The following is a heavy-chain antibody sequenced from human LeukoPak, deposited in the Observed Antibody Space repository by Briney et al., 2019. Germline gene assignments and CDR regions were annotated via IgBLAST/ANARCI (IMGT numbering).Heavy chain of an antibody. CDR2: ISWDGVIT. CDR1: GFTFDDYT. J-gene: IGHJ4*02. V-gene: IGHV3-43*01. CDR3: ARESFAARWD. D-gene: IGHD6-6*01. Sequence: GGSLRLSCAASGFTFDDYTMHWVRQAPGKGLEWVSLISWDGVITNYADSVKGRFTISRGNANNLLYLQMNSLRAEDTAVYYCARESFAARWDWGQGTLVTVSS.